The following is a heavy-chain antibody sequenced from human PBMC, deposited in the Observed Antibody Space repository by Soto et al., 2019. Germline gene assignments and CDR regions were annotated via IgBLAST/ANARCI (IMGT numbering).Heavy chain of an antibody. V-gene: IGHV3-30*04. CDR2: ISYHGRNT. Sequence: VQLVESGGGVVQPGRSLRLSCAASGFTFSSFAMYWVRQAPGRGLEWMAVISYHGRNTYYADSVKGRSTISRDNSKHKLYLQMNGLRDDDTAMYYCARGQCWGGECYSRDAFDIWGQGTQVTVS. CDR3: ARGQCWGGECYSRDAFDI. D-gene: IGHD2-21*01. CDR1: GFTFSSFA. J-gene: IGHJ3*02.